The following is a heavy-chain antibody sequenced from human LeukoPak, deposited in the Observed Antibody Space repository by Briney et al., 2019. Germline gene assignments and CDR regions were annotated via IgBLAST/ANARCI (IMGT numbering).Heavy chain of an antibody. CDR3: ARDVVSAAGFTSDQYYYYMDV. V-gene: IGHV6-1*01. D-gene: IGHD6-13*01. CDR1: GDSVSSNSAA. Sequence: SQTLSLTCAISGDSVSSNSAAWNWIRQSPSRGLEWLGRTYYRSKWYNDYAVSVKSRITINPDTSKNQFSLQLNSVTPEDTAVYYCARDVVSAAGFTSDQYYYYMDVWGKGTTVTVSS. CDR2: TYYRSKWYN. J-gene: IGHJ6*03.